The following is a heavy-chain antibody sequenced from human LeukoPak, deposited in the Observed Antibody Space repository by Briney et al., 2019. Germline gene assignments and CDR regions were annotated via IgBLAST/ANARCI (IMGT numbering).Heavy chain of an antibody. CDR1: GFTFSGSA. D-gene: IGHD3-16*01. CDR2: IRSRANSYTT. J-gene: IGHJ4*02. Sequence: GGSLRLSCAASGFTFSGSAMHWVRQAHGKGLEWLGRIRSRANSYTTVYAAPVQGRFIISRDDSMNMAYLQMNSLRAEDTAVYYCAKVPWGIPDYVWGPHGGPYYFDYWGQGTLVTVSS. V-gene: IGHV3-73*01. CDR3: AKVPWGIPDYVWGPHGGPYYFDY.